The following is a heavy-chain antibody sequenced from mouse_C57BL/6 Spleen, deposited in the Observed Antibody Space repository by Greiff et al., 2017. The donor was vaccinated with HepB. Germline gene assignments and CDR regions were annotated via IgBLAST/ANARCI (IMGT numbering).Heavy chain of an antibody. J-gene: IGHJ2*01. Sequence: DVHLVESGGDLVKPGGSLKLSCAASGFTFSSYGMSWVRQTPDKRLEWVATISSGGSYTYYPDSVKGRFTISRDNAKNTLYLQMSSLKSEDTAMYYCARRGITTVVPFDYWGQGTTLTVSS. V-gene: IGHV5-6*01. CDR2: ISSGGSYT. CDR1: GFTFSSYG. CDR3: ARRGITTVVPFDY. D-gene: IGHD1-1*01.